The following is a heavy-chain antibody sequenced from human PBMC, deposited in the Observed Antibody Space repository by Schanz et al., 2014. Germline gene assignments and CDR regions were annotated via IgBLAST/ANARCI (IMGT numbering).Heavy chain of an antibody. V-gene: IGHV3-23*04. J-gene: IGHJ4*02. CDR2: ISGSGGDT. CDR1: GFTFSSYW. D-gene: IGHD2-21*01. CDR3: AKGQLLSDYFDY. Sequence: EVQLVESGGGLVKPGGSLRLSCAASGFTFSSYWMHWVRQAPGKGLEWVSAISGSGGDTYYADSVKGRFTISRDNSKNTLYLQMNSLRAEDTAVYYCAKGQLLSDYFDYWGQGTLVTVSS.